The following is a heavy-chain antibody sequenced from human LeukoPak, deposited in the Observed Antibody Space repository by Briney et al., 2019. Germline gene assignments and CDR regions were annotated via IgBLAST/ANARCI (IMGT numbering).Heavy chain of an antibody. V-gene: IGHV3-30*18. J-gene: IGHJ4*02. D-gene: IGHD3-9*01. Sequence: PGGFLRLSCAASGFTFSTYGMHWVRQALGKGLEWVAVISYDGSNKHYADSVKGRFTISRDNSKNTLYPQMNSLRAEDTAVYYCAEGPRGDGSYYDILTGYTNRGGEYYFDYWGQGTLVTVSS. CDR3: AEGPRGDGSYYDILTGYTNRGGEYYFDY. CDR2: ISYDGSNK. CDR1: GFTFSTYG.